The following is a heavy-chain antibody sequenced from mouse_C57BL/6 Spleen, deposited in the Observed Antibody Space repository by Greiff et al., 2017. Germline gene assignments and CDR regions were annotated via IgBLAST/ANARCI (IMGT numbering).Heavy chain of an antibody. CDR2: IWRGGST. Sequence: VQVVESGPGLVQPSQSLSITCTVSGFSLTSYGVHWVRQSPGKGLEWLGVIWRGGSTDYNAAFMSRLSITKDNSKSQVFFKMNSLQADDTAIYYCAKNYYGSSYDWYFDVWGTGTTVTVSS. J-gene: IGHJ1*03. CDR3: AKNYYGSSYDWYFDV. CDR1: GFSLTSYG. V-gene: IGHV2-5*01. D-gene: IGHD1-1*01.